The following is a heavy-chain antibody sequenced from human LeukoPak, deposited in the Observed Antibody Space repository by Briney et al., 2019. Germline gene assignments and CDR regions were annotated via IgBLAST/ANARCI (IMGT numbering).Heavy chain of an antibody. D-gene: IGHD3-10*01. Sequence: SETLSLTCAVYGGSFSGYYWSWIRQPPGKGLEWIGEINHSGSTNYNPSLKSRVTISVDTSKNQFSLKLSSVTAADTAVYYCARGGNYGSYPWGQGTLVTVCS. V-gene: IGHV4-34*01. J-gene: IGHJ5*02. CDR1: GGSFSGYY. CDR3: ARGGNYGSYP. CDR2: INHSGST.